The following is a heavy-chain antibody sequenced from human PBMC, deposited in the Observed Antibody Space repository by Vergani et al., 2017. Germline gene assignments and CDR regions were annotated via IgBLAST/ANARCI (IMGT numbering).Heavy chain of an antibody. CDR3: ARVVVPASMGANWFDP. CDR1: GYTFTSYG. Sequence: QVHLVQSGAEVKKPGASVKVSCKASGYTFTSYGISWVRQAPGQGLEWMGWISAYNGNTNYAQKLQGRVTMTTDTSTNTGYMELRSLRSDDTAVYYCARVVVPASMGANWFDPWGQGTLVTVSS. V-gene: IGHV1-18*01. CDR2: ISAYNGNT. J-gene: IGHJ5*02. D-gene: IGHD2-2*01.